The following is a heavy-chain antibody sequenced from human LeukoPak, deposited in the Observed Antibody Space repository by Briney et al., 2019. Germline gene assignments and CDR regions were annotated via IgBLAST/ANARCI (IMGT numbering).Heavy chain of an antibody. CDR2: ISSSGSTI. CDR3: ARVGYDFWSGYYKARPNGFSPLDRGYYYMDV. D-gene: IGHD3-3*01. Sequence: PGGSLRLSCAASGFTFSSYEMNWVRQAPGKGLEWVSYISSSGSTIYYADSVKDRFTISRDNAKNSLYLQMNSLRAEDTAVYYCARVGYDFWSGYYKARPNGFSPLDRGYYYMDVWGKGTTVTVSS. CDR1: GFTFSSYE. J-gene: IGHJ6*03. V-gene: IGHV3-48*03.